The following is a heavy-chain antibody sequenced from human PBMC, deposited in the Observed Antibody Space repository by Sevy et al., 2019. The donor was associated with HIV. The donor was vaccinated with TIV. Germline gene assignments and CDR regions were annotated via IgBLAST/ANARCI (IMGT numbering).Heavy chain of an antibody. CDR1: GFIFSSYG. J-gene: IGHJ4*02. V-gene: IGHV3-30*18. CDR3: VKGGVTWELLDY. D-gene: IGHD1-26*01. CDR2: ISYDGSSK. Sequence: GGSLRLSCAASGFIFSSYGRHWVRQAPGKGLEWVTIISYDGSSKYYADSVKGRFTISRDNSENILYLQMNSLRTEDTAVYYCVKGGVTWELLDYWGQGTLVTVSS.